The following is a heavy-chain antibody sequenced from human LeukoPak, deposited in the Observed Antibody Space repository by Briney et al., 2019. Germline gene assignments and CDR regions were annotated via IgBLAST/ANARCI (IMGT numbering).Heavy chain of an antibody. D-gene: IGHD3-9*01. CDR3: ARIRRNSVDWYADDN. CDR2: ISITDGT. J-gene: IGHJ4*02. CDR1: GDSITSYY. Sequence: SETLSLTCTVSGDSITSYYWSWIRQPAGTGLEWIGRISITDGTSYTPSLQSRVTMSVDASKNQFSLKLSSVTAADTAVYYCARIRRNSVDWYADDNWGQGTLVTVSS. V-gene: IGHV4-4*07.